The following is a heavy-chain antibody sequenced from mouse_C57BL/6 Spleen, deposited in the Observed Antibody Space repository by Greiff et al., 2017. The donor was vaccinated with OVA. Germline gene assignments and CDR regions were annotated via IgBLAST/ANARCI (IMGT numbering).Heavy chain of an antibody. D-gene: IGHD3-2*02. Sequence: VQLKQSGTVLARPGASVKMSCKTSGYTFTSYWMHWVKQRPGQGLEWIGAIYPGNSDTSYNQKFKGKAKLTAVTSASTAYMELSSLTNEDAAVYYCTREELRLYYFDYWGQGTTLTVSS. CDR1: GYTFTSYW. CDR2: IYPGNSDT. V-gene: IGHV1-5*01. CDR3: TREELRLYYFDY. J-gene: IGHJ2*01.